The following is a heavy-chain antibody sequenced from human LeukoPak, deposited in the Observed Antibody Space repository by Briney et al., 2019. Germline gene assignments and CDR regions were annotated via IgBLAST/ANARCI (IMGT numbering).Heavy chain of an antibody. D-gene: IGHD1-1*01. CDR2: IHHTGKN. V-gene: IGHV4-59*01. J-gene: IGHJ4*02. CDR3: AKWHERILAFDS. Sequence: SETLSLTCTVSGDSITSFYWNWVRQSPEKGLEWIGYIHHTGKNYYNPSLKSRITMSVDTSRSQFFLKLSSVTAADTAVYHCAKWHERILAFDSWGQGVLVTVSS. CDR1: GDSITSFY.